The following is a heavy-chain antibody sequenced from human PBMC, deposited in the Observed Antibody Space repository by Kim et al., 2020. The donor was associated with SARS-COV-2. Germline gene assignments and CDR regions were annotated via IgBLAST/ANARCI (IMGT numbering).Heavy chain of an antibody. Sequence: DPLKALFTTSRNNSKNTLYLQMNGLRSEETAVYYCAKEGISTVTTGPFDYWGQGTLVTVSS. CDR3: AKEGISTVTTGPFDY. J-gene: IGHJ4*02. V-gene: IGHV3-23*01. D-gene: IGHD4-17*01.